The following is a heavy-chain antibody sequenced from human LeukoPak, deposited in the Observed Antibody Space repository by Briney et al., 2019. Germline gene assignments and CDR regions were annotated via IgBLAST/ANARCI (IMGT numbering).Heavy chain of an antibody. Sequence: APVKVSCKASRYIINRYFMQRVRQAPGQGLEWMGLINPSGGSTRYAQKFQGRVTITKNISINTAYMELSSLRSEDTAVYYCAREQLDPWGQGTLVTVSS. CDR1: RYIINRYF. CDR2: INPSGGST. CDR3: AREQLDP. J-gene: IGHJ5*02. D-gene: IGHD5-18*01. V-gene: IGHV1-46*02.